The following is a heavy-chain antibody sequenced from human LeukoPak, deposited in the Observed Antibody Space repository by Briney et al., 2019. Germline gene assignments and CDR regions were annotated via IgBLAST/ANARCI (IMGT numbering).Heavy chain of an antibody. J-gene: IGHJ6*02. CDR1: GFTVSSNY. CDR3: AKDGIAVAGTYGMDV. CDR2: ISGSGGST. D-gene: IGHD6-19*01. V-gene: IGHV3-23*01. Sequence: GGSLRLSCAASGFTVSSNYMRWVRQAPGKGLEWVSAISGSGGSTYYADSVKGRFTIARDNSKNTLYLQMNSLRAEDTAVYYCAKDGIAVAGTYGMDVWGQGTTVTVSS.